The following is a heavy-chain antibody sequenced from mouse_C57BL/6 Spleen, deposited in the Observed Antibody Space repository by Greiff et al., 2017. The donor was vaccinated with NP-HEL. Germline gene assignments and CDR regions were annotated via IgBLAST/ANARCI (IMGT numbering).Heavy chain of an antibody. CDR2: IYPGSGST. J-gene: IGHJ4*01. CDR3: ARRTYAMDY. V-gene: IGHV1-55*01. CDR1: GCTFTSYW. Sequence: VQLQQPGAELVKPGASVKMSCKASGCTFTSYWITWVKQRPGQGLEWIGDIYPGSGSTTYNEKFKSKATLTVDTSSSTAYMQLSSLTSEDAAVYYSARRTYAMDYWGQGTSVTVSS.